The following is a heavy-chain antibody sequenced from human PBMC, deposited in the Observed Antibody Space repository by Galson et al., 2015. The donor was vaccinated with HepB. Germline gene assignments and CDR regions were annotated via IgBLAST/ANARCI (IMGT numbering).Heavy chain of an antibody. Sequence: SVKVSCKASGYTFTSYDINWVRQATGQGLEWMGWMNPNSGNTGYAQKFQGRVTMTRNTSISTAYMELSSLRSEDTAVYYCAKRGLEQFNSSPYNWLDPWGQGILVTVSS. CDR3: AKRGLEQFNSSPYNWLDP. V-gene: IGHV1-8*01. CDR1: GYTFTSYD. D-gene: IGHD6-6*01. J-gene: IGHJ5*02. CDR2: MNPNSGNT.